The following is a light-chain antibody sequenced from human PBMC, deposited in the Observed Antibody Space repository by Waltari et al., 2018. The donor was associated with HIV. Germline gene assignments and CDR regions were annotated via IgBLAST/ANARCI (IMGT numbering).Light chain of an antibody. V-gene: IGKV3-15*01. CDR3: QQYDKWPPIT. J-gene: IGKJ5*01. CDR2: GSS. CDR1: QSISDQ. Sequence: EVVLTQSPATLSVSPGETATVSCRASQSISDQLAWYQQKPGQPPRLLIYGSSTRATGCPARFSGSGSGTNFTLTIGSLQSEDFAVYYCQQYDKWPPITFGQGTRLEIK.